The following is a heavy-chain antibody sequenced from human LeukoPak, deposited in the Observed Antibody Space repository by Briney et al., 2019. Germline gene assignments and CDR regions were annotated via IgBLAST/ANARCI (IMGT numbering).Heavy chain of an antibody. Sequence: PGGSLRLSCAASGFTFSSYDMHWVRQVPGKGLEWVVVISSDGNNNVHADSVKGRFTISRDNSKNTLYLQMNSLRTEDTAVYYCARARVVTKWIDYWGQGTLVTVSS. CDR1: GFTFSSYD. J-gene: IGHJ4*02. D-gene: IGHD2-21*02. CDR3: ARARVVTKWIDY. CDR2: ISSDGNNN. V-gene: IGHV3-30-3*01.